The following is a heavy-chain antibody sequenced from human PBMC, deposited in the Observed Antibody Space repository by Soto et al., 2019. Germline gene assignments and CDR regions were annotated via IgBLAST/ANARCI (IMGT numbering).Heavy chain of an antibody. CDR1: GYTFTGYY. V-gene: IGHV1-2*07. CDR3: ARDWSKFSYNYPYSYAMDA. CDR2: INPNSGTT. Sequence: GASVKVSCKASGYTFTGYYMHWVRQAPGQGLEWMGWINPNSGTTYYADSVRGRFTVSMDDSKNTLFLHMNSLRADDTAVYHCARDWSKFSYNYPYSYAMDAWGQGTTVTVSS. J-gene: IGHJ6*02. D-gene: IGHD5-18*01.